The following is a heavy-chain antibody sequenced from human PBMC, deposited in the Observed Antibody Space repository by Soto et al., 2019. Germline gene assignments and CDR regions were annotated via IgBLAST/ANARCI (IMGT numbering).Heavy chain of an antibody. Sequence: GGSLRLSCAASGFTFSDHYMDWVRQAPGKGLEWVGRTRNKANSYTTEYAASVKGRFTISRDDSKNSLYLQMNSLKTEETAVYYCARDSKGEDAFDIGGQGTMVTVAS. CDR1: GFTFSDHY. CDR2: TRNKANSYTT. V-gene: IGHV3-72*01. CDR3: ARDSKGEDAFDI. J-gene: IGHJ3*02. D-gene: IGHD3-16*01.